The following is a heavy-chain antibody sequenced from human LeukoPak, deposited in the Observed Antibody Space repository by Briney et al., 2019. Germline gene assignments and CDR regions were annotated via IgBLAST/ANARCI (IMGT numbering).Heavy chain of an antibody. CDR2: IYYTWAT. Sequence: SETLSLTCSVSGGSISTTRHYWGWIRKPPGRELEWIGFIYYTWATTYKWTFESQVTLSVDTSKSQFSLQLFSVTAADAAVYYCARAYLFPSGSYGLDVWGHGTTVTVSS. CDR3: ARAYLFPSGSYGLDV. J-gene: IGHJ6*02. D-gene: IGHD3-10*01. V-gene: IGHV4-39*02. CDR1: GGSISTTRHY.